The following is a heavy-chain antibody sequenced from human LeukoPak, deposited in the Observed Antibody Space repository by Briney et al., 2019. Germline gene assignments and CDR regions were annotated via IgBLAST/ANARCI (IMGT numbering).Heavy chain of an antibody. CDR2: IIPIFGTA. V-gene: IGHV1-69*13. CDR3: ARVGGGGYDSYFDY. J-gene: IGHJ4*02. D-gene: IGHD5-12*01. CDR1: GGTFSSYA. Sequence: SVKVSCKASGGTFSSYAISWGRQAPGQGLEWMGRIIPIFGTANYAQKLQGTVTITADESTSTAYIELSSLRYEDTAVYYCARVGGGGYDSYFDYWGQGTLVTVSS.